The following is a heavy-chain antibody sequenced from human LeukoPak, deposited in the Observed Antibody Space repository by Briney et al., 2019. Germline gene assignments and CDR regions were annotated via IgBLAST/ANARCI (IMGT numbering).Heavy chain of an antibody. CDR2: IYYSGST. J-gene: IGHJ4*02. CDR3: ARHNSGDLWFGELSGY. D-gene: IGHD3-10*01. Sequence: PSETLSLTCTVSGGSISSYYWSWIRQPPGKGLEWIGYIYYSGSTNYNPSLKSRVTISVDTSRNQFSLKLSSVTAADTAVYYCARHNSGDLWFGELSGYWGQGTLVTVSS. V-gene: IGHV4-59*08. CDR1: GGSISSYY.